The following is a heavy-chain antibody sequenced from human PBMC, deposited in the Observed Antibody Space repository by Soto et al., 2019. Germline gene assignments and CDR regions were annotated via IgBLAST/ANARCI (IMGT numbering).Heavy chain of an antibody. Sequence: GGSLRLSCAASGFTFSSYAMSWVRQAPGKGLEWVSAISGSGGSTYYADSVKGRFTISRDNSKNTLYLQMNSLRAEDTAVYHCAKDRGDYSNYGQTWFDPWGQGTLVTVST. D-gene: IGHD4-4*01. J-gene: IGHJ5*02. V-gene: IGHV3-23*01. CDR1: GFTFSSYA. CDR3: AKDRGDYSNYGQTWFDP. CDR2: ISGSGGST.